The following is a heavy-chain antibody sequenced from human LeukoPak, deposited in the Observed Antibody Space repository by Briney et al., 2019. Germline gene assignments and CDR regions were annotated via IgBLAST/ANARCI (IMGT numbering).Heavy chain of an antibody. CDR1: GFTFSNSP. Sequence: PGGSLRLSCAASGFTFSNSPMSWVRQTPGKGLEWVSAITGNAGSLYHADSVKGRLTISRSNSKNTLSLQMDSLKVDDTAVYYCARLGSTWYPDSWGQGTLVTVSS. V-gene: IGHV3-23*01. J-gene: IGHJ5*02. CDR2: ITGNAGSL. D-gene: IGHD6-13*01. CDR3: ARLGSTWYPDS.